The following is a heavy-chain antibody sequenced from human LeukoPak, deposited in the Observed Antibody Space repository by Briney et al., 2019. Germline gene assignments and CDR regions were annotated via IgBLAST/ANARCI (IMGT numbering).Heavy chain of an antibody. CDR1: GGSISSSHYY. CDR3: ATLPTFDY. V-gene: IGHV4-39*07. Sequence: PSETLSLTCTVSGGSISSSHYYWGWTRQPPGKGLEWIGSVYYSGTTYSNPSLKSRVTISIDTSKTHFSLRLTSVTAADTAVYYCATLPTFDYWGQGTLVTVSS. J-gene: IGHJ4*02. CDR2: VYYSGTT.